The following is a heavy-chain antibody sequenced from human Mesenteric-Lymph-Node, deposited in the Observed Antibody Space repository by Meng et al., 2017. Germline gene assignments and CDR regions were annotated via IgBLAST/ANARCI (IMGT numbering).Heavy chain of an antibody. CDR3: ARGELLWDY. Sequence: VRVRESGTDVGKPTPTLHFHWTVSGYSIVSVEYFCSWIRQAPGKGLELIGYMDYLGSTFYTPSLKSRVTISVDTSKNQFSLKLSSVTAADTAVYFCARGELLWDYWGQGTLVTVSS. D-gene: IGHD2-2*01. CDR1: GYSIVSVEYF. CDR2: MDYLGST. J-gene: IGHJ4*02. V-gene: IGHV4-30-4*01.